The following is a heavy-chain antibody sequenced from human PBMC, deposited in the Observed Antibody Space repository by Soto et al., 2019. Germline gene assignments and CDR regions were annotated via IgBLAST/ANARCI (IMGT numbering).Heavy chain of an antibody. CDR2: INPNSGDT. Sequence: RASVKVSCKASGYTFTGYYMHWVRQAPGQGLEWMGWINPNSGDTKYAQKFQGRVTMTRDTSTRTAYMEVSRLTSDDTAVYYCARSLSTIGGSPDSWGQGTLVTVSS. D-gene: IGHD2-15*01. J-gene: IGHJ4*02. V-gene: IGHV1-2*02. CDR3: ARSLSTIGGSPDS. CDR1: GYTFTGYY.